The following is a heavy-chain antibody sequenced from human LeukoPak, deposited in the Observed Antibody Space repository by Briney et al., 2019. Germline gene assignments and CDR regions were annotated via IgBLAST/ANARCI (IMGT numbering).Heavy chain of an antibody. CDR2: IYYSGST. CDR1: GGSISSHY. Sequence: SETLSLTCTVSGGSISSHYWSWIRQPPGKGLEWIGYIYYSGSTNYNPSLKSRVTISVDTSKNQFSLKLSSVTAADTAVYYCARVVYSSSSARPNYFDYWGQGTLVTVSS. CDR3: ARVVYSSSSARPNYFDY. J-gene: IGHJ4*02. V-gene: IGHV4-59*11. D-gene: IGHD6-6*01.